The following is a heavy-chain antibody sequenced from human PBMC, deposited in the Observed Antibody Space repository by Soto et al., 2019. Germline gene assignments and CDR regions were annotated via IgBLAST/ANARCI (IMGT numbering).Heavy chain of an antibody. D-gene: IGHD6-19*01. CDR2: IYYSGST. Sequence: QLQLQESGPGLVKPSETLSLTCTVSGGSISSSSYYWGWLRQPPGKGLEWIGSIYYSGSTYYNPSLKSRVTISVDTSKNQFSLKLRSVTAADTAVDYCAIQGPSYSSGWWDFDYWGQGTLVTVSS. CDR3: AIQGPSYSSGWWDFDY. J-gene: IGHJ4*02. V-gene: IGHV4-39*01. CDR1: GGSISSSSYY.